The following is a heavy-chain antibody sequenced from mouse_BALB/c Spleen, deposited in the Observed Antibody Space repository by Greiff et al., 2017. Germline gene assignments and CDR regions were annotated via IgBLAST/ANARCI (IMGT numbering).Heavy chain of an antibody. V-gene: IGHV1S137*01. Sequence: VQLQQSGAELVRPGVSVSISCTVSGYSFTDYAMHWVKQSHAKSLEWIGVISTYYGDTSYNQKFKGKATMTVDKSSNTAYMELARLTSEDSAIYYCARGAAATAWFDYWGQGTLVTVSA. CDR1: GYSFTDYA. J-gene: IGHJ3*01. CDR2: ISTYYGDT. D-gene: IGHD1-2*01. CDR3: ARGAAATAWFDY.